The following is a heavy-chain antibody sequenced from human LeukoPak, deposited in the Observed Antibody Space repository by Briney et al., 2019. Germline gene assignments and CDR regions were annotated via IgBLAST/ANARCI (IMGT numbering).Heavy chain of an antibody. D-gene: IGHD2-21*02. CDR2: ISYDGSNI. CDR1: GFTFSNYG. J-gene: IGHJ5*02. V-gene: IGHV3-30*03. CDR3: ARHWSHIVVVTVMPYNWFDP. Sequence: SLRLSRAASGFTFSNYGMHWVRQAPGKGLEWVAVISYDGSNIYYGDSVKGRFTISRDNSKNTLYLQMNSLKVEDTAVYYCARHWSHIVVVTVMPYNWFDPWGQGTLVTVSS.